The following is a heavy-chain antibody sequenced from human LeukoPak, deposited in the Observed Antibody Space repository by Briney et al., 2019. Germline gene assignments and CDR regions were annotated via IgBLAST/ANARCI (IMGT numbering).Heavy chain of an antibody. D-gene: IGHD3-10*01. CDR3: ARGVTGIYYYYYMDV. Sequence: GASVKVSCKASGYTFTGYYMHWVRQAPGQGLEWMGWINPNSGDTNYAQKFQGGVTMTRDTSISTAYMELSRLRSDGTAVYYCARGVTGIYYYYYMDVWGKGTTVTVSS. V-gene: IGHV1-2*02. CDR2: INPNSGDT. CDR1: GYTFTGYY. J-gene: IGHJ6*03.